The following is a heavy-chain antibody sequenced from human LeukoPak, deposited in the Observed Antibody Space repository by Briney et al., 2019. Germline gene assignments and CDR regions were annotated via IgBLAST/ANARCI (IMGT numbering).Heavy chain of an antibody. J-gene: IGHJ4*02. CDR2: IYTSGST. Sequence: SETLSLTCTVSGGSISSYYWSWIRRPAGKGLEWIGRIYTSGSTNYNPSLKSRVTMSVDTSKNQFSLKLNSVAAADTAVYYCARTRGGYGDYTFDSWGQGTLVTVSS. CDR1: GGSISSYY. CDR3: ARTRGGYGDYTFDS. V-gene: IGHV4-4*07. D-gene: IGHD4-17*01.